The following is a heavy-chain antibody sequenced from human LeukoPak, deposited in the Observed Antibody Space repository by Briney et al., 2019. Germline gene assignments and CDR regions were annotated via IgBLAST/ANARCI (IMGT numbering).Heavy chain of an antibody. CDR1: GFTFSNYW. CDR3: ARRIGAGYGMDV. CDR2: INIDSGSSI. V-gene: IGHV3-48*04. Sequence: GGSLRLSCAVSGFTFSNYWMHWVRQAPGKGLEWVSYINIDSGSSIYYADSVRGRFTISRGNAKNSLYLQMNSLRAEDTAVYYCARRIGAGYGMDVWGQGTTVTVSS. J-gene: IGHJ6*02. D-gene: IGHD6-25*01.